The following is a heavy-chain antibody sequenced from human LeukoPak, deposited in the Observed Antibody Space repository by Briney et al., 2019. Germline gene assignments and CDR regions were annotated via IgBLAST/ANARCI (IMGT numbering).Heavy chain of an antibody. V-gene: IGHV4-4*07. CDR3: ARHRIAARPFDY. J-gene: IGHJ4*02. Sequence: PSETLSLTCTVSGGSISSYYWSWIRQPAGKGLEWIGRIYTSGSTNYNPSLKSRVTMSVDTSKNQFSLKMTSVTAADTAVYYCARHRIAARPFDYWGQGTLVTVSS. CDR2: IYTSGST. D-gene: IGHD6-6*01. CDR1: GGSISSYY.